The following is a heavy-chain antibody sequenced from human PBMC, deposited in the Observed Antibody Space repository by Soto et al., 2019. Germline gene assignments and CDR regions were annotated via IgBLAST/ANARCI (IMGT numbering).Heavy chain of an antibody. Sequence: PGGSLRLSCAASGFTFSSYSMNWVRQAPGKGLEWVSSISSSSSYIYYADSVKGRFTISRDNAKNSLYLQMNSLRAEDTAVYYCAKTGREEILYYYYGMDVWGQGTTVTVYS. V-gene: IGHV3-21*01. CDR2: ISSSSSYI. CDR1: GFTFSSYS. CDR3: AKTGREEILYYYYGMDV. J-gene: IGHJ6*02.